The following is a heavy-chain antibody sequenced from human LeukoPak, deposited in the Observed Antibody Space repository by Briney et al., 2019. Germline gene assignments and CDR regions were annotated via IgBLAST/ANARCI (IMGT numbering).Heavy chain of an antibody. CDR1: GGSISNSDYY. V-gene: IGHV4-39*01. D-gene: IGHD2-15*01. Sequence: SETLSLTCSVSGGSISNSDYYWDWIRQPPGKGLEWIGSIYYSGITYYNPSLKSRVTISVDTSRNQFSLRLNSVTAADTAVYYCARRPGGYCSGGSCHGWFDPWGQGTLVTVSS. CDR3: ARRPGGYCSGGSCHGWFDP. J-gene: IGHJ5*02. CDR2: IYYSGIT.